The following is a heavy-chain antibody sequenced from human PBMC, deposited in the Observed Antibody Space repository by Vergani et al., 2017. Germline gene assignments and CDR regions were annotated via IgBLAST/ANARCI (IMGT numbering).Heavy chain of an antibody. V-gene: IGHV1-69*01. Sequence: QVQLVQSGAEVKKPGSSVKVSCKASGGTFSSYAISWVRQAPGQGLEWMGGIIPIFGTANYAQKFQDRVTITADESTGTAYMELSSLRSEDTAVYYCAGVRYVGARAHPKYYYYMDVWGKGTTVTVSS. J-gene: IGHJ6*03. CDR3: AGVRYVGARAHPKYYYYMDV. CDR1: GGTFSSYA. D-gene: IGHD1-26*01. CDR2: IIPIFGTA.